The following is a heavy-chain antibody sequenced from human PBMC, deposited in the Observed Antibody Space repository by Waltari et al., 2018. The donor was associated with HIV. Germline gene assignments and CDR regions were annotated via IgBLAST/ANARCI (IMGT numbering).Heavy chain of an antibody. D-gene: IGHD2-8*01. Sequence: QVQLVQSGAEIKRPGSSVTVSCKASGGTFSSYSFNWVRQAPGQGLEWVAGFIPIFGATQYAQKFRDRVTITVDESTTTAYMTLTSLRVEDTAIYYCANNEMATLEGPFDSWGQGTLVTVSS. J-gene: IGHJ4*02. CDR1: GGTFSSYS. CDR2: FIPIFGAT. V-gene: IGHV1-69*01. CDR3: ANNEMATLEGPFDS.